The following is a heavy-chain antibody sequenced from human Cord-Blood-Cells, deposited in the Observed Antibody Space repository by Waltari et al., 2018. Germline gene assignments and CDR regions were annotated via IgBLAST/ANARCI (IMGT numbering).Heavy chain of an antibody. V-gene: IGHV4-39*01. CDR1: GGSISSSSYY. J-gene: IGHJ4*02. Sequence: QLQLQESGPGLVKPSATLSLTCTVSGGSISSSSYYWGWIRQPPGKGLEWIGSIYYSGRTYDNPSLKSRVTISVDTSKNQFSLKLSSVTAADTAVYYCARQRRFASGPTVATIDYWGQGTLVTVSS. CDR3: ARQRRFASGPTVATIDY. CDR2: IYYSGRT. D-gene: IGHD5-12*01.